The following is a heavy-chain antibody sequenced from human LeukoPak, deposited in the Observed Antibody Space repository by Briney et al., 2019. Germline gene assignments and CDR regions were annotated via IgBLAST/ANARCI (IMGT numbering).Heavy chain of an antibody. D-gene: IGHD6-13*01. CDR1: GFTFSGHS. J-gene: IGHJ4*02. CDR2: INLDGSER. Sequence: GGSLRLSCAASGFTFSGHSMTWVPQALGKGREWVVKINLDGSERFYVDFVKGRFTVSRDNADNSMYLQMNSLRAEYTAVYYCGRFIAGAIDYGGQGPLVSVSS. V-gene: IGHV3-7*01. CDR3: GRFIAGAIDY.